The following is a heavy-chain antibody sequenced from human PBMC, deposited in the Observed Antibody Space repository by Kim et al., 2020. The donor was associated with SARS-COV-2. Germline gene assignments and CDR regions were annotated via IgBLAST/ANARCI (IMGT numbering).Heavy chain of an antibody. CDR3: ASYYDSSGYYPADAFDI. D-gene: IGHD3-22*01. Sequence: ASVKVSCKASGYTFTSYAMHWVRQAPGQRLEWMGWINAGNGNTKYSQKFQGRVTITRDTSASTAYMELSSLRSEDTAVYYCASYYDSSGYYPADAFDIWGQGTMVTVSS. CDR1: GYTFTSYA. V-gene: IGHV1-3*01. J-gene: IGHJ3*02. CDR2: INAGNGNT.